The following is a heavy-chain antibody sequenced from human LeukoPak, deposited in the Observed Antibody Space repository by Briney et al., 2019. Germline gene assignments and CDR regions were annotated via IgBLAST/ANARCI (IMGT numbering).Heavy chain of an antibody. D-gene: IGHD3-22*01. V-gene: IGHV3-53*04. Sequence: GGSLRLSCAASGFTFSSYWMHWVRQAPGKGLEWVSVIYSGGNTYYADSVEGRFTISRHNSKNTLYLQMNSLRAEDTAVYYCARMRYYDSGGYPNFDYWGQGTLVTVSS. CDR1: GFTFSSYW. CDR2: IYSGGNT. J-gene: IGHJ4*02. CDR3: ARMRYYDSGGYPNFDY.